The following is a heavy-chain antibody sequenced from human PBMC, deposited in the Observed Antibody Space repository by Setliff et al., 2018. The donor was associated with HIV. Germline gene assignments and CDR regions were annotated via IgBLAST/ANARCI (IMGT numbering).Heavy chain of an antibody. V-gene: IGHV3-48*01. CDR2: LSGSSGTI. D-gene: IGHD2-15*01. Sequence: GESLRLSCAASGFTFSMYSMNWVRQAPGKGLEWVSYLSGSSGTIYYTESVKGRFSMSRDNADNSVSLQMNSLRAEDTALYYCARGKTTATLNFDYWGQGILVTVSS. CDR1: GFTFSMYS. CDR3: ARGKTTATLNFDY. J-gene: IGHJ4*02.